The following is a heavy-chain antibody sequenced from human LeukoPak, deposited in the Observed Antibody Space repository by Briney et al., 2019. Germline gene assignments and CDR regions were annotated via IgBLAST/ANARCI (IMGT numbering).Heavy chain of an antibody. D-gene: IGHD3-22*01. V-gene: IGHV2-5*01. Sequence: SGPTLVNPTQTLTLTCTFSGFSLSTSGVGVGWIRQPPGKALEWLSLIYWNDDKRYSPSLKSRLTITKDTSKNQVVLTMTNMDPVDTATYYCAHSEDYYDSSALDYWGQGTLVTVSS. J-gene: IGHJ4*02. CDR3: AHSEDYYDSSALDY. CDR1: GFSLSTSGVG. CDR2: IYWNDDK.